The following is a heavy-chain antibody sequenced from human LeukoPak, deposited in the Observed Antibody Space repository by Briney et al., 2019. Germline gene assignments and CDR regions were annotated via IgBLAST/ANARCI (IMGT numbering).Heavy chain of an antibody. CDR2: ISAYNGNT. V-gene: IGHV1-18*01. Sequence: ASVKVSCKASGYTFTSYGISWVRQAPGQGLEWMGWISAYNGNTNYAQKLQGRVTMTTDTSTSTAYMELRSLRSDDTAVYYCARTPRSGWYGGDYYYYYGMDVWGQGTTVTVPS. CDR1: GYTFTSYG. CDR3: ARTPRSGWYGGDYYYYYGMDV. J-gene: IGHJ6*02. D-gene: IGHD6-19*01.